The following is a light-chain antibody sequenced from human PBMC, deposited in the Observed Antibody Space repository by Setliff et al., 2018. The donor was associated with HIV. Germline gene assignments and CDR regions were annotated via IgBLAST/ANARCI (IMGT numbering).Light chain of an antibody. Sequence: QSALTQPPSVSAAPGQKVTISCSGSSSNIGNNYVSWYQQLPGTAPKLFVYENNKRPSGIPDRVSGSKSGTSATLGITGLQTGDEADYYCGTGDSSRSAPVFGGGTK. J-gene: IGLJ3*02. V-gene: IGLV1-51*02. CDR3: GTGDSSRSAPV. CDR1: SSNIGNNY. CDR2: ENN.